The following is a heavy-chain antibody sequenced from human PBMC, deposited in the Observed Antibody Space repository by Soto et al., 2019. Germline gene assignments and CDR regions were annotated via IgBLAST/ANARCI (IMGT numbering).Heavy chain of an antibody. Sequence: QLQLQESGPGLVKPSETLSLTCTVSGGSISSSSYYWGWIRQPPGKGLEWIGSIYYSGSTYYNPSLKSRVTISVDTSKNQFSLTLSSVTAADTAVYYCARPSYNWNYDDAFDIWGQGTMVTVSS. CDR1: GGSISSSSYY. V-gene: IGHV4-39*01. J-gene: IGHJ3*02. D-gene: IGHD1-7*01. CDR2: IYYSGST. CDR3: ARPSYNWNYDDAFDI.